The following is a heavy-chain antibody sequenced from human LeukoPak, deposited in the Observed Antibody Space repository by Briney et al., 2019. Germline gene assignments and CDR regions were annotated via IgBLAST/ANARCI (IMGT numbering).Heavy chain of an antibody. Sequence: GASVKVSCKASGYTFTGYYVHWLRQAPGQGLEWMGWINPNSGGTNYAQKFQGRVTMTRDTSISTAYMEVSSLRSDDTAVFYCARRQLGSYELGHWGQGTLVTVS. V-gene: IGHV1-2*02. CDR3: ARRQLGSYELGH. D-gene: IGHD1-1*01. CDR2: INPNSGGT. J-gene: IGHJ4*02. CDR1: GYTFTGYY.